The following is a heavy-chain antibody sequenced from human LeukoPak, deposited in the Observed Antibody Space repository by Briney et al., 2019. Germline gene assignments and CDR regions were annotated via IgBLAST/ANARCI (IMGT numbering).Heavy chain of an antibody. CDR1: GFTFSSYG. D-gene: IGHD3-9*01. CDR2: IRYDGSNK. CDR3: ARDDILTGYYLVSPGYGMDV. Sequence: GGSLRLSCAASGFTFSSYGMHWVRQAPGKGLEWVAFIRYDGSNKYYADSVKGRFTTSRDNSKNTLYLQMNSPRAEDTAVYYCARDDILTGYYLVSPGYGMDVWGQGTTVTVSS. J-gene: IGHJ6*02. V-gene: IGHV3-30*02.